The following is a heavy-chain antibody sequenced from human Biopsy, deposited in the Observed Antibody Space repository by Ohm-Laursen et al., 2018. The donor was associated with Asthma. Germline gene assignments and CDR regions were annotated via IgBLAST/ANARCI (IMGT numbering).Heavy chain of an antibody. D-gene: IGHD4-17*01. CDR1: GGSIGAGDYY. J-gene: IGHJ6*02. CDR2: IYYSGST. Sequence: TLSLTWSVSGGSIGAGDYYWSWIRQPPGKGLEWIGYIYYSGSTSHNPSLTSRLTISVDTSKNQFSLKLTSVTAADTAVYYCARVASYGDIYFAIDVWGPGTTVSV. CDR3: ARVASYGDIYFAIDV. V-gene: IGHV4-30-4*01.